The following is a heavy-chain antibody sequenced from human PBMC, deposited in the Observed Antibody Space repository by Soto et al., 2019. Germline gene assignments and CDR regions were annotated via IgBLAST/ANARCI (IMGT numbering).Heavy chain of an antibody. J-gene: IGHJ1*01. CDR3: ARAQGCSSTSCYGSVYYDFWSGYGEYFQH. D-gene: IGHD3-3*01. CDR1: GYTXTSYA. V-gene: IGHV1-3*01. CDR2: INAGNGNT. Sequence: VSCKSSGYTXTSYAMHWVRQAPGQRLEWMGWINAGNGNTKYSQKFQGRVTITRDTSASTAYMELSSLRSEDTAVYYCARAQGCSSTSCYGSVYYDFWSGYGEYFQHWGQGTLVTVSS.